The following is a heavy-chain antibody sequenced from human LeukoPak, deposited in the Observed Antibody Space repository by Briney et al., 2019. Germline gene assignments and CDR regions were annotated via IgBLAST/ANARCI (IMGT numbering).Heavy chain of an antibody. D-gene: IGHD3-9*01. J-gene: IGHJ4*02. CDR3: ARDPLRYLRVGHYDY. V-gene: IGHV3-21*01. CDR2: IDYDSSHI. Sequence: GGSLRLSCAASGFTFSNAWMSWVRQAPGKGLEWVSSIDYDSSHIYYAASVRGRFTISRDNARNSVYLQMNSLRVEDTAVYYCARDPLRYLRVGHYDYWGQGTLVAVSS. CDR1: GFTFSNAW.